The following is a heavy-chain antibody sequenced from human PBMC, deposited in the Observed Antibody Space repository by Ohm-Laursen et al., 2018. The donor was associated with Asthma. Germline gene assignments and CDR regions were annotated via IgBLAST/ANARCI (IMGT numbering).Heavy chain of an antibody. J-gene: IGHJ3*02. CDR1: GFTFSSYG. CDR2: ISYDGSNK. D-gene: IGHD6-13*01. Sequence: SLRLSCTASGFTFSSYGMHWVRQAPGKGLEWVAVISYDGSNKYYADSVKGRFTISRDNSKNTLYLQMNSLRAEDTAVYYCARRTYSSSWDASDIWGQGTMVTVSS. CDR3: ARRTYSSSWDASDI. V-gene: IGHV3-30*03.